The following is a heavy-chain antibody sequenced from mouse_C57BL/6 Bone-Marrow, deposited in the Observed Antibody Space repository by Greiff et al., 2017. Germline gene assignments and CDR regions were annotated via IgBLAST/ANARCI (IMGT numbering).Heavy chain of an antibody. V-gene: IGHV5-17*01. J-gene: IGHJ2*01. CDR2: ISSGCSTI. Sequence: VQLKQSGGGLVQPGGSLKLSCAASGFTFSDYGMHWVRQAPEKGLEWVAYISSGCSTIYYADTVKGRFTISRANAKNTLFLQMTSLRSEDTAMYYCARRRWFDYWGQGTTLTVSS. CDR1: GFTFSDYG. D-gene: IGHD1-1*02. CDR3: ARRRWFDY.